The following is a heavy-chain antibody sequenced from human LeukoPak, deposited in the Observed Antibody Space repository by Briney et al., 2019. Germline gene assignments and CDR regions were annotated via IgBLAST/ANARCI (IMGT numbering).Heavy chain of an antibody. CDR2: FGPEDGET. J-gene: IGHJ4*02. CDR3: ATDPRGIAAAGTISD. CDR1: GYTLTELS. D-gene: IGHD6-13*01. V-gene: IGHV1-24*01. Sequence: ASVTVSCTVSGYTLTELSMHWVRQAPGKGLEWMGGFGPEDGETIYAQKFQGRVTMTEDTSTDTAYMELSSLRSEDTAVYYCATDPRGIAAAGTISDWGQGTLVTVPS.